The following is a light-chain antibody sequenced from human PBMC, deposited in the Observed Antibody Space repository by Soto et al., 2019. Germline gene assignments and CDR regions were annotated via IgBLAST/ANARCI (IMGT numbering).Light chain of an antibody. CDR3: QQYDNIPRT. Sequence: DIQMTQSPSSLSASVGDIVTITCQASQDIYNYLNWYQQKPGKAPKLLIYDASNLETGVPSRFSGSGSGTDFTFTISSLQHEDCATYYCQQYDNIPRTFGQGTKVEIK. CDR2: DAS. J-gene: IGKJ1*01. CDR1: QDIYNY. V-gene: IGKV1-33*01.